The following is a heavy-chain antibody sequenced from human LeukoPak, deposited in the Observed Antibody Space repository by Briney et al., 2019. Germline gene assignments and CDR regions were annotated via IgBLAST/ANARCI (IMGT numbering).Heavy chain of an antibody. V-gene: IGHV3-23*01. D-gene: IGHD5-18*01. CDR2: ISGSAGST. CDR3: AKHSYGYYYYGMDV. Sequence: GGSLRLSCAASGFTFSSYVMSWVRQAPGKGLEWVSDISGSAGSTYYADSVKGRFTISRDNSKNTLYLQMTGLRAEDTAVYYCAKHSYGYYYYGMDVRGQGTTVTVSS. CDR1: GFTFSSYV. J-gene: IGHJ6*02.